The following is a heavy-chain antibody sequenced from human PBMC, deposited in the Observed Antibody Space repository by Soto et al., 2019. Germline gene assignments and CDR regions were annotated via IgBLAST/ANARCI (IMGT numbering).Heavy chain of an antibody. D-gene: IGHD4-17*01. J-gene: IGHJ4*02. V-gene: IGHV1-8*01. Sequence: QVQLVQSGAEVKKPGASVKVSCKASGYTFTRYDINWVRQATGQGLEGRGWRNPNSGNTGYAQKFQGRVTMTRDTSISTAYMELSSLTSEDTAVYYCARTLDGDSVDYWGQGTLVTVSS. CDR3: ARTLDGDSVDY. CDR2: RNPNSGNT. CDR1: GYTFTRYD.